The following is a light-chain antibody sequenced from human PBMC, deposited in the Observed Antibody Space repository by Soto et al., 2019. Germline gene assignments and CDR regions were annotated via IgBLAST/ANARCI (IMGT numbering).Light chain of an antibody. CDR3: QHYNSYSWT. Sequence: DIRVYHSASTLSASLADTVGSTCCASQSISSWQAWYQQVPGKAPKRLIYDASSWESGVPSRFSGCGSGTEFTPTISSLQPEDFAAYYCQHYNSYSWTFCQGT. CDR2: DAS. V-gene: IGKV1-5*01. CDR1: QSISSW. J-gene: IGKJ1*01.